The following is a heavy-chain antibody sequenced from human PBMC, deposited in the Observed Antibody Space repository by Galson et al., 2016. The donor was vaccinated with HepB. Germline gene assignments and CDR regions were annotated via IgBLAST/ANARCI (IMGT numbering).Heavy chain of an antibody. CDR2: IYSGGST. Sequence: SLRLSCAASGFTVSNNYMRWVRQAPGKGLEWASLIYSGGSTYYADSGKGRFTISRDSSKNTLYLQMNSLRAEDTAVYYCARNRHCSGGSCYGAWGQGTPVTVSS. D-gene: IGHD2-15*01. V-gene: IGHV3-66*01. CDR1: GFTVSNNY. J-gene: IGHJ5*02. CDR3: ARNRHCSGGSCYGA.